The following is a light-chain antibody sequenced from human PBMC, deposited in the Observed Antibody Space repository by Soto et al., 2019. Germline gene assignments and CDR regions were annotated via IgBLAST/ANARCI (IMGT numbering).Light chain of an antibody. Sequence: QSALTQPASVSGSPGQSITISCTGTSSDVGGYNYVSWYQQHPVKAPKLMIYDVSNRPSGVSNRFSGSKSGNPASLTISGLQAEDEADYYCSSYTSSSTVFGGGTKLTVL. J-gene: IGLJ2*01. CDR2: DVS. CDR1: SSDVGGYNY. V-gene: IGLV2-14*01. CDR3: SSYTSSSTV.